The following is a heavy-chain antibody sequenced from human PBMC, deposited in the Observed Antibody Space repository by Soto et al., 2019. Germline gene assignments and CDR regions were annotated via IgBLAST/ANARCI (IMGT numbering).Heavy chain of an antibody. D-gene: IGHD2-21*01. CDR2: INHSGSG. CDR1: GFSIRTSYF. CDR3: ARVVRGWHPHFDS. Sequence: PSETLSLTCGVSGFSIRTSYFWSWIRQPPGKGLEWIGEINHSGSGNYNPSLKSRVTISLDTSKNQFSPKLDSVTAADTAVYYCARVVRGWHPHFDSWGQGTLVTVSS. V-gene: IGHV4-34*01. J-gene: IGHJ4*02.